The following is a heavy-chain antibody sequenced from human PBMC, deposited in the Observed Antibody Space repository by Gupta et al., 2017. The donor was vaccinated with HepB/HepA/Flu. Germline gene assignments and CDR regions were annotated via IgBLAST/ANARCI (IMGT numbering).Heavy chain of an antibody. CDR1: GDSITATYW. CDR3: ARATRERRFDY. Sequence: QVQLPESGPVLVRLSGTLSLTCPVSGDSITATYWWCLGRRPPGKGLEWIGEVNHVGSTYYNPSLVSRVTISVETSTNRFSLNLKSVTAADTAVYYCARATRERRFDYWGQGTLVTVSS. J-gene: IGHJ4*02. CDR2: VNHVGST. V-gene: IGHV4-4*02. D-gene: IGHD1-1*01.